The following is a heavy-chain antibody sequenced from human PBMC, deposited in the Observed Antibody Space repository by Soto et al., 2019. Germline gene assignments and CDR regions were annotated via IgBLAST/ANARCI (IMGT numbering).Heavy chain of an antibody. J-gene: IGHJ4*02. CDR2: IYYGGST. V-gene: IGHV4-39*01. Sequence: QLQLQESGPGLVKPSETLSLTCTVSGGSISSSSYYWGWIRQPPGKGLEWIGSIYYGGSTYYNPSLKSRVTISVDTSKNQFSLKLGSVTAADTAVYYCASLVVVAATLFDYWGQGTLVTVSS. CDR3: ASLVVVAATLFDY. CDR1: GGSISSSSYY. D-gene: IGHD2-15*01.